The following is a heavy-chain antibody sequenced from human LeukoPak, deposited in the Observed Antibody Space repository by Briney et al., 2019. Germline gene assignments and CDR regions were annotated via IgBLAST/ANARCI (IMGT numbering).Heavy chain of an antibody. V-gene: IGHV3-66*01. CDR3: AKASSETNFDQ. Sequence: GGSLRLSCAGSGFIVSNNFMSWVRQAPGKGLKWVSVIYRGDNTYYADSVKGRFTISRDNSQNTVFLQMNSLRVDDTAVYYCAKASSETNFDQWGQGTLVTVSS. CDR1: GFIVSNNF. D-gene: IGHD2-2*01. CDR2: IYRGDNT. J-gene: IGHJ4*02.